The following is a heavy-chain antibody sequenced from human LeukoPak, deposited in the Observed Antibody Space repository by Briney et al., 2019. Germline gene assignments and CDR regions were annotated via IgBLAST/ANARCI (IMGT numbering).Heavy chain of an antibody. CDR2: IYYSGST. V-gene: IGHV4-59*08. J-gene: IGHJ4*02. D-gene: IGHD5-18*01. CDR3: ARRAPYSYEWSTLDY. Sequence: SETLSLACTVSGGSISSYYWGWIRQPPGKGLEWIGYIYYSGSTNYNPSLKSRVTISVDTSKNQFSLKLSSVTAADTAVYYCARRAPYSYEWSTLDYWGQGTLVTVSS. CDR1: GGSISSYY.